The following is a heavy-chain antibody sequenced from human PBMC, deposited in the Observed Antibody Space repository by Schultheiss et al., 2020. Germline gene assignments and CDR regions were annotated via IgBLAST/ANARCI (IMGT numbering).Heavy chain of an antibody. V-gene: IGHV3-13*01. CDR2: IAAAGDT. Sequence: GGSLRLSCAASGFTFSTYDMHWVRQVTGKGLEWVSAIAAAGDTYYSGSVKGRFTISRENAKNSLYLQMNSLRAGDTALYYCARSYRSGHYGMDVWGQGTTVTVS. D-gene: IGHD6-19*01. CDR1: GFTFSTYD. CDR3: ARSYRSGHYGMDV. J-gene: IGHJ6*02.